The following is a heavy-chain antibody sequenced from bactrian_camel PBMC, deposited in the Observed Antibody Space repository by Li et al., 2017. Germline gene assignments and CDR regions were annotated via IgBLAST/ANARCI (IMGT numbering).Heavy chain of an antibody. V-gene: IGHV3S26*01. J-gene: IGHJ4*01. CDR3: AADQLYGTCRDVLDFPA. CDR2: FWIGGATT. Sequence: QVQLVESGGGSVQVGGSLTLSCAAGRYTYKRNCMGWFRQRPGKDREGVAVFWIGGATTSYADSMKGRFIITRDKAKDLVYLQMNGPQPEDTGVYYCAADQLYGTCRDVLDFPARGPGTQVTVSS. CDR1: RYTYKRNC. D-gene: IGHD6*01.